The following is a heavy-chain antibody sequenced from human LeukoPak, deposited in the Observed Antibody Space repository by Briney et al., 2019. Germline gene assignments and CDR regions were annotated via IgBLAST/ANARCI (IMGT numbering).Heavy chain of an antibody. Sequence: GGSLRLSCAASGFTFSSYSMNWVRQAPGKGLEWVSYISSSGSTIYYADSVKGRFTISRDNAKNSLYLQMNSLRAEDTAVYYCTAYDSSGHYFDYWGQGTLVTVSS. CDR1: GFTFSSYS. J-gene: IGHJ4*02. CDR2: ISSSGSTI. D-gene: IGHD3-22*01. CDR3: TAYDSSGHYFDY. V-gene: IGHV3-48*04.